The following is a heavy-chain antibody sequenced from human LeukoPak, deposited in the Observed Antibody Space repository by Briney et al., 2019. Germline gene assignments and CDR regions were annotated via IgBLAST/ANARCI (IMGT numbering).Heavy chain of an antibody. Sequence: VASVKVSCKASGYTFTGYFIHWVRQAPGQGLEWMGWLNPGPGGTLYAQKFQGRVTMTRDMSMTTAYMELTELRSDDTAVYYCAAQRDPRPFDHWGQGTLITVSS. J-gene: IGHJ4*02. CDR3: AAQRDPRPFDH. D-gene: IGHD5-24*01. V-gene: IGHV1-2*02. CDR2: LNPGPGGT. CDR1: GYTFTGYF.